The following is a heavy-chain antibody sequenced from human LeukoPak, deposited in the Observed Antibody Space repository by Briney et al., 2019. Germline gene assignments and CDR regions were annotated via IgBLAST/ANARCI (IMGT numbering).Heavy chain of an antibody. CDR1: GFTFSNAW. Sequence: GGSLRLSCAASGFTFSNAWMSWVRQAPGKGLEWVGRIKSKTDGGTTDYAAPVKGRFTISRDDSKNTLYLQMNSLKTEDTAVYYCTTEDPDGYNFDYWGQGTLVTVSS. J-gene: IGHJ4*02. D-gene: IGHD5-24*01. CDR2: IKSKTDGGTT. V-gene: IGHV3-15*01. CDR3: TTEDPDGYNFDY.